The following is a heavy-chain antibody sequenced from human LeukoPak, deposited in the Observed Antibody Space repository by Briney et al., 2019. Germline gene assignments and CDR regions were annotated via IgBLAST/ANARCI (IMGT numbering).Heavy chain of an antibody. CDR2: IYTSGST. Sequence: SETLSLTCTVSSYSISSSYYWSWIRQPAGKGLEWIGRIYTSGSTNYNPSLKSRVTMSVDTSKNQFSLKLSSVTAADTAVYYCARVFGDGSGLDYWGQGTLVTVSS. CDR1: SYSISSSYY. J-gene: IGHJ4*02. V-gene: IGHV4-4*07. CDR3: ARVFGDGSGLDY. D-gene: IGHD3-10*01.